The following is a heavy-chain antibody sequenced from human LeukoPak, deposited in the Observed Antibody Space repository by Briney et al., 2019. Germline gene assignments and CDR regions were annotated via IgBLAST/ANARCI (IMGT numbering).Heavy chain of an antibody. Sequence: SVKVSCKASGGTFSSYAISWVRQAPGQGLEWMGRIIPILGIASYAQKFQGRITITADKSTSTAYMDLSRLRSDDTAVYYCARDGISGSYYRGVAKLDYWGQGTLVTVSS. V-gene: IGHV1-69*04. J-gene: IGHJ4*02. CDR3: ARDGISGSYYRGVAKLDY. CDR1: GGTFSSYA. CDR2: IIPILGIA. D-gene: IGHD1-26*01.